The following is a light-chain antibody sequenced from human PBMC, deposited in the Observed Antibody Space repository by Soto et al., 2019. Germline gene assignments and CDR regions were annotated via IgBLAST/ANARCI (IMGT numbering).Light chain of an antibody. CDR3: QHYAGFSGT. J-gene: IGKJ1*01. Sequence: IRVSHSPSALSAVVWDRVTITCRASHNISRYVAWYHQKPGKAPKLLIYAPSSLQTGVPSMFSGCGSRTDFTLTISSLQPEDFATYYCQHYAGFSGTFGLGTKVDIK. CDR2: APS. CDR1: HNISRY. V-gene: IGKV1-5*03.